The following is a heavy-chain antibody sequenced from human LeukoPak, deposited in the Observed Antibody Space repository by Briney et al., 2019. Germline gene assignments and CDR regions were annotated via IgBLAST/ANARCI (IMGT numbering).Heavy chain of an antibody. V-gene: IGHV1-18*01. J-gene: IGHJ5*02. D-gene: IGHD4-17*01. CDR3: ARFHDYGDFGRWFDP. Sequence: ASVKVSCKASGYTFTSYGISWVRQAPGQGLEWMGWISAYNGNTNYAQKLQGRVTMTTDTSTSTAYMELRSLRSDDTAVYYCARFHDYGDFGRWFDPWGQGTLVIVSS. CDR1: GYTFTSYG. CDR2: ISAYNGNT.